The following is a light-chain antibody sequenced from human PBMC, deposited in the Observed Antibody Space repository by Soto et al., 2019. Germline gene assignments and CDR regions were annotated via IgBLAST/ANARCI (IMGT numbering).Light chain of an antibody. CDR3: TSYATGSAYV. CDR1: SSDVGGYNR. Sequence: QSALTQPPSVSGSPGQSVTISCTGTSSDVGGYNRVSWYQQPPGKAPKLLIYDVSNRPSGGSTRFSGSKSGNTASLTISGLQAEVEADYYCTSYATGSAYVFGPGTKVTVL. V-gene: IGLV2-18*02. CDR2: DVS. J-gene: IGLJ1*01.